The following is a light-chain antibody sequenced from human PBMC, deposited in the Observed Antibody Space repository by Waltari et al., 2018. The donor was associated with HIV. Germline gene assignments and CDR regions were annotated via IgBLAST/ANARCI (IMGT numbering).Light chain of an antibody. J-gene: IGKJ2*01. Sequence: EIALTQSPGTLSLSPGERAPLSCRASQSVSSNYLAWYQHKPGQAPRLLIYGASSRATDIPDRFSGSGSGTDFTLTISRLEPEDSAVYCCQQYGTSPYTFGLGTKLEI. V-gene: IGKV3-20*01. CDR2: GAS. CDR1: QSVSSNY. CDR3: QQYGTSPYT.